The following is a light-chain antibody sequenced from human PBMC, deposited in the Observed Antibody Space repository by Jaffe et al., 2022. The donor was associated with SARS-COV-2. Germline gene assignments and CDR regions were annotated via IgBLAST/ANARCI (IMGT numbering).Light chain of an antibody. CDR1: QSVNTNY. J-gene: IGKJ3*01. CDR3: QQYGNSPVVT. Sequence: EVVLTQSPGTLSLSPGERATLSCRASQSVNTNYLAWYQQKPGQPPSLLIYATSNRATGIPDRFSGSGSGTNFTLTISGLEPEDSAVYHCQQYGNSPVVTFGPGTKVEIK. CDR2: ATS. V-gene: IGKV3-20*01.